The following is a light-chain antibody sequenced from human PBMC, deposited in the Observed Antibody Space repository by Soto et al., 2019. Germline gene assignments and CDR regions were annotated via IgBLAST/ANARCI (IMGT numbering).Light chain of an antibody. J-gene: IGLJ2*01. CDR3: SSYTTSSTLV. CDR2: DGS. Sequence: QSALTQPASVSGSPGQSITISCTGTSSDVGNYNYVSWYQQHPGKVPRLMIYDGSNRPSGISDRFSGSKSGNTASLTISGLQAEDEADYYCSSYTTSSTLVFGGGTKLTVL. V-gene: IGLV2-14*03. CDR1: SSDVGNYNY.